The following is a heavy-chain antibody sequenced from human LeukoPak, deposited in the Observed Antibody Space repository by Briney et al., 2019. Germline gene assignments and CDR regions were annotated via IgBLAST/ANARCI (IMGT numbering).Heavy chain of an antibody. D-gene: IGHD1-1*01. CDR1: GFTSSSYW. Sequence: GGSLRLSCAASGFTSSSYWMSWVRQAPGKGLEWVANIKQDGSEKYYVDSVKGRFTISRDNAKNSLYLQMNSLRAEDTAVYYCARDGRTTNFDYWGQGTLVTVSS. J-gene: IGHJ4*02. CDR2: IKQDGSEK. V-gene: IGHV3-7*01. CDR3: ARDGRTTNFDY.